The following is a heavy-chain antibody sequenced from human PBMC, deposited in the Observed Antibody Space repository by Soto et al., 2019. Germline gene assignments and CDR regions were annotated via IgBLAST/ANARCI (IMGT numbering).Heavy chain of an antibody. CDR1: GATLDTFINYG. V-gene: IGHV1-69*12. CDR3: ARGAATKIIVLMYAALEM. D-gene: IGHD5-12*01. J-gene: IGHJ3*02. CDR2: IIPVFGAA. Sequence: QVQLVQSGAEVKKPGSSVRVSCKASGATLDTFINYGITWVRQAPRQGLEWMGGIIPVFGAANHAQKFQGRVTISADESTRMVNMELSRLRSEDTAVYYCARGAATKIIVLMYAALEMWGQGTMVTVSS.